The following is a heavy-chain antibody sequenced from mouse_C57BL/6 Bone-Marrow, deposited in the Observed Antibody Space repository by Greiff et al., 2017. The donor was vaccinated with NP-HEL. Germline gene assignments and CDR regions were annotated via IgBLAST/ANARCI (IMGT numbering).Heavy chain of an antibody. D-gene: IGHD1-1*01. Sequence: EVQLQQSGAELVRPGASVKLSCTASGFTITDDYMHWVKQRPEQGLEWIGWIDPENGDTEYASKFKGKATITADTSSNTAYLQLSSLTSEDTAVYYGATGGSSPYAMDYWGQGTSVTVSS. J-gene: IGHJ4*01. CDR3: ATGGSSPYAMDY. CDR1: GFTITDDY. V-gene: IGHV14-4*01. CDR2: IDPENGDT.